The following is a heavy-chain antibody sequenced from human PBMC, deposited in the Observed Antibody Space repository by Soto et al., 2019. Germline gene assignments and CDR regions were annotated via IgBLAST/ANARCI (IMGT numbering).Heavy chain of an antibody. D-gene: IGHD2-2*01. V-gene: IGHV4-4*07. Sequence: SETLSLTCTVSGASISSYFWSWIRQPAGKGLEWIGRIYTSGSTDYNPSLESRVTMSVDTSKKQVPLKLTSVTAADTAVYYCAAICSSPSCYGMDVWGQGTTVTVSS. CDR3: AAICSSPSCYGMDV. CDR1: GASISSYF. CDR2: IYTSGST. J-gene: IGHJ6*02.